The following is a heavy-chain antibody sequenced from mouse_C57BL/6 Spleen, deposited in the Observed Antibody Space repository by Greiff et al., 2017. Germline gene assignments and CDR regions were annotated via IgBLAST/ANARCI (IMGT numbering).Heavy chain of an antibody. CDR3: ARSEGYYVSSFDY. Sequence: EVQLQQSGPELVKPGASVKISCKASGYTFTDYYMNWVKQSHGKSLEWIGDINPNNGGTSYNQKFKGKATLTVDKSSSTAYMELRSLTSEDSAVYYCARSEGYYVSSFDYWGQGTTLTVSS. CDR2: INPNNGGT. CDR1: GYTFTDYY. D-gene: IGHD1-1*01. J-gene: IGHJ2*01. V-gene: IGHV1-26*01.